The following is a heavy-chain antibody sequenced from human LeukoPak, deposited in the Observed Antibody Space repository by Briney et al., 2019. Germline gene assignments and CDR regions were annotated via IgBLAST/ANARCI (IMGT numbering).Heavy chain of an antibody. V-gene: IGHV3-7*01. D-gene: IGHD2-21*02. J-gene: IGHJ3*02. CDR3: ASGAYCGGACYARDAFDI. CDR2: INQDGREK. Sequence: PGGSLRLSCAASGFTFSSYEMTWVRQSPGKGLEWVARINQDGREKYYVDSVKGRFTISRDNAKNSLYLQMNSLRAEDTAVYWCASGAYCGGACYARDAFDIWGQGTMVTVSS. CDR1: GFTFSSYE.